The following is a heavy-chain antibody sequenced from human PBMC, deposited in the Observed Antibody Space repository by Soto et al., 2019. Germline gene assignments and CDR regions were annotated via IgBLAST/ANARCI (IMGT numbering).Heavy chain of an antibody. V-gene: IGHV2-5*02. D-gene: IGHD2-15*01. J-gene: IGHJ6*02. CDR1: ELSVRTSEVG. Sequence: QITLKESGPTLVKPTQTLTLTCTFSELSVRTSEVGVGWIRQPPGKALEWLAHIYWDDDKRYSPSLKNRLTITKDTAKNQVVLTMTNMDPVDTGTYYCAHRLVNYAMDVWGQGITVTVSS. CDR3: AHRLVNYAMDV. CDR2: IYWDDDK.